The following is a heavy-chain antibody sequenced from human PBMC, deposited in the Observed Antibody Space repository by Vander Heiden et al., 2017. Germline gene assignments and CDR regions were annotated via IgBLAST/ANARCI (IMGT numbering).Heavy chain of an antibody. D-gene: IGHD6-13*01. CDR3: AKERSSSGKYYYGVDV. Sequence: EVQLLESGGGLVQTGGSLRLSCAASGFTFGSYAMSWVRQAPGKGLEWVSTISGSGGSTYYADSVKGRFTISRDNSKNTLYLQMNSLRADDTAVYYCAKERSSSGKYYYGVDVWGQGTTVIVSS. CDR2: ISGSGGST. J-gene: IGHJ6*02. V-gene: IGHV3-23*01. CDR1: GFTFGSYA.